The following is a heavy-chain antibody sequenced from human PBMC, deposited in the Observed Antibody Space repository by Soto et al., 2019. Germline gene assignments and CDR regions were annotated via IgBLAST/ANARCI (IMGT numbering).Heavy chain of an antibody. J-gene: IGHJ4*02. CDR3: ARGLYGAYGQDF. V-gene: IGHV3-74*01. CDR1: GFTFSSYS. CDR2: IKGDEITT. Sequence: TGGSLRLSCAASGFTFSSYSMSWVRQAPGKGLVWVSRIKGDEITTNYADSVKGRFTISRDNAKNTVFLQMHSLRAEDTALYYCARGLYGAYGQDFWGQGILVTVSS. D-gene: IGHD4-17*01.